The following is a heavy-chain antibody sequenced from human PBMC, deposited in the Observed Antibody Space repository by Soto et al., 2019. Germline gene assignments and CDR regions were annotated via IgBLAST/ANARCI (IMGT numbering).Heavy chain of an antibody. V-gene: IGHV3-23*01. J-gene: IGHJ6*02. D-gene: IGHD2-15*01. CDR2: ITYTGGDT. CDR1: GFTFSSYA. CDR3: ANSHLGYCSGGSCFTPGPYYYYYGMDV. Sequence: GGSLRLSCAASGFTFSSYAMSWVRQAPGKGLEWVSVITYTGGDTLYADSVKGRFTISRDNSKNTLYLQMNSLRAEDTAVYYCANSHLGYCSGGSCFTPGPYYYYYGMDVWGQGTTVTVSS.